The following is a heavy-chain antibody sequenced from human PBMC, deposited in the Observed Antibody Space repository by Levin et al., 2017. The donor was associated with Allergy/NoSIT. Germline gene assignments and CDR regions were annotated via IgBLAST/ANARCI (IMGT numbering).Heavy chain of an antibody. D-gene: IGHD3-3*01. CDR3: AKAGFWSGSEYYGMDV. CDR1: GFTFSNSG. CDR2: ISYDGNDK. V-gene: IGHV3-30*18. Sequence: GGSLRLSCVASGFTFSNSGMHWVRQAPGKGLEWVTVISYDGNDKYYVDSVRGRFTISRDNSKNTLYLQMNSLRVEDTAMYYCAKAGFWSGSEYYGMDVWGQGTTVTVSS. J-gene: IGHJ6*02.